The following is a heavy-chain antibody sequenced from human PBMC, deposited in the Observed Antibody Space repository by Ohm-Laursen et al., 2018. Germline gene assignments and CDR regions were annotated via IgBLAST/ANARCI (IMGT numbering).Heavy chain of an antibody. J-gene: IGHJ4*02. CDR3: AVVDTALTQYFDY. CDR2: INPNSGGT. CDR1: GYTFTGYY. Sequence: SVKVSCKASGYTFTGYYMHWVRQAPGQGLEWMGWINPNSGGTNLAQKFQGRVTMTRDTSISTAFMELSSLKSDDTALYFCAVVDTALTQYFDYWGQGTLVTVSS. V-gene: IGHV1-2*02. D-gene: IGHD5-18*01.